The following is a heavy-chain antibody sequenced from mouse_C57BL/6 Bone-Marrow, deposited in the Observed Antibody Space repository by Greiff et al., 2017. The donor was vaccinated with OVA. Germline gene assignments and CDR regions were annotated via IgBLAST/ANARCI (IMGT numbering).Heavy chain of an antibody. Sequence: QVQLQQSGAELVKPGASVKISCKASGYAFSSYWMNWVKQRPGKGLEWIGQIYPGDGDTNYNGKFKGKATLTADKSSSTAYMQLSSLTSEDYAVYFCAGHGGVFYYFDYWGQGTTLTVSS. V-gene: IGHV1-80*01. CDR3: AGHGGVFYYFDY. CDR1: GYAFSSYW. J-gene: IGHJ2*01. D-gene: IGHD1-1*01. CDR2: IYPGDGDT.